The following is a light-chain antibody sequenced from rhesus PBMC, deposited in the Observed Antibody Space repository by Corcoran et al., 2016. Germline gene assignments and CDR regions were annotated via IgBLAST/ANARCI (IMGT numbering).Light chain of an antibody. V-gene: IGKV1-44*02. CDR3: QQHNSHPLLP. CDR1: QTISSC. Sequence: DIQMTQSPSSLSASVGDRVTITCRASQTISSCLAWYQQKPGKVPKLLNYAASRLESGVPSRFSGSGSGTEFTLAISSLPPEDFATYYCQQHNSHPLLPFGGGTKVEIK. J-gene: IGKJ4*01. CDR2: AAS.